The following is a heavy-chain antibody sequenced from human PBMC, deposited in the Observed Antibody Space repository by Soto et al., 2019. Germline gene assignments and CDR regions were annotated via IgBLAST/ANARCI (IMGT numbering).Heavy chain of an antibody. CDR2: IYSGGST. D-gene: IGHD2-2*01. V-gene: IGHV3-53*01. Sequence: PGGSLRLSCAASGFTVSSNYMSWVRQAPGKGLEWVSVIYSGGSTYYADSVKGRFTTSRDNSKDTLYLQMNSLRAEDTAVYYCARVPAAKVFYYYYGMDVWGQGTTVTVSS. CDR1: GFTVSSNY. CDR3: ARVPAAKVFYYYYGMDV. J-gene: IGHJ6*02.